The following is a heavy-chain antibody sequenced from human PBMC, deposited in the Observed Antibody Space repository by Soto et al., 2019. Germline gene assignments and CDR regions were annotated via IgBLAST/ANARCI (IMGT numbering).Heavy chain of an antibody. D-gene: IGHD6-6*01. CDR2: IIPILGIA. CDR3: ARDNSSSPDDINWFDP. CDR1: GGTFSSYT. Sequence: ASVKVSCKASGGTFSSYTISWVRQAPGQRLEWMGRIIPILGIANYAQKFQGRVTITADKSTSTAYMELSSLRSEDTAVYYCARDNSSSPDDINWFDPWGQGTLVTVSS. V-gene: IGHV1-69*04. J-gene: IGHJ5*02.